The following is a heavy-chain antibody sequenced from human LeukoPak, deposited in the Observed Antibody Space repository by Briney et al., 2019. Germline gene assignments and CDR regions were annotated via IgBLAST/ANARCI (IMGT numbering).Heavy chain of an antibody. V-gene: IGHV4-59*11. CDR2: IYYSGST. J-gene: IGHJ6*03. D-gene: IGHD3-10*01. CDR3: ARIRVVLYYYYYMDV. Sequence: SETLSLTCTVSGGSISSHYWSWIRQPPGKGLEWIGYIYYSGSTNYNPSLKSRVTISVDTSKNQFSLKLSSVTATDTAVYYCARIRVVLYYYYYMDVWGKGTTVTASS. CDR1: GGSISSHY.